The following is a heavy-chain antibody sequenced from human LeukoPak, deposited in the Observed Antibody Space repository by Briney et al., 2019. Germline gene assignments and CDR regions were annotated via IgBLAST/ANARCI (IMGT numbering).Heavy chain of an antibody. CDR3: ARVTLRGGWVDY. CDR2: IYYSGST. Sequence: SETLSLTCTVSGGSISSYYWSWIRQPPGKGLEWIGYIYYSGSTNYNPSLKSRVTISVDTSKNQFSLKLSSVTAADTAVYYCARVTLRGGWVDYWGQGTLVTVSS. V-gene: IGHV4-59*01. CDR1: GGSISSYY. J-gene: IGHJ4*02. D-gene: IGHD6-19*01.